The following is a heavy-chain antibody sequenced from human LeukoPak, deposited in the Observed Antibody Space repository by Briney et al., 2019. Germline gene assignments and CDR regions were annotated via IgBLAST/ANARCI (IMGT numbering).Heavy chain of an antibody. CDR2: IWHSGIT. Sequence: PSETLSLTCTVSRYSISNGYYWGWIRQSPGKGLEWIGNIWHSGITYYNPSLKSRVTISVDTSKNQFSLKLSSVTAADTAVYYCARVAYFDSSGYYYNFDYWGQGTLVTVSP. CDR1: RYSISNGYY. D-gene: IGHD3-22*01. V-gene: IGHV4-38-2*02. J-gene: IGHJ4*02. CDR3: ARVAYFDSSGYYYNFDY.